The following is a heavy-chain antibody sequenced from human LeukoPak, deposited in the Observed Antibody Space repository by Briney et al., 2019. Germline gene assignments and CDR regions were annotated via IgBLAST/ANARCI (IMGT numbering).Heavy chain of an antibody. CDR1: GGSISSGGYF. Sequence: SQTLSLTCSVTGGSISSGGYFWRSIRHLPRKRLEWIGYMHSSEFTDCNPSLKTRVTMSVDTSKDQCSLKLSSVTAADTAVYYCARERGRLVDYWGQGTLVTVSS. J-gene: IGHJ4*02. D-gene: IGHD6-25*01. V-gene: IGHV4-31*03. CDR2: MHSSEFT. CDR3: ARERGRLVDY.